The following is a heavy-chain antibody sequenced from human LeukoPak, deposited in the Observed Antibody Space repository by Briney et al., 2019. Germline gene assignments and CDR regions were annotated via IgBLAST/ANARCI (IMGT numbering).Heavy chain of an antibody. D-gene: IGHD3-16*01. CDR3: ARTADAGVGGKAPYNWFDP. CDR1: GYTFTSYA. J-gene: IGHJ5*02. V-gene: IGHV1-3*01. Sequence: ASVKVSCKASGYTFTSYAMHWVRQAPGQRLEWMGWINAGNGNTKYSQKFQGRVTITRDTSASTAYMELSSLRSEDTAVYYCARTADAGVGGKAPYNWFDPWGQGTLVTVSS. CDR2: INAGNGNT.